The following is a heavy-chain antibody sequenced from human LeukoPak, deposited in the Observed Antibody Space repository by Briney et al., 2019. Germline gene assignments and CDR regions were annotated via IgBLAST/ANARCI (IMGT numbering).Heavy chain of an antibody. D-gene: IGHD3-9*01. CDR1: GFTVSSNY. CDR2: IYSGAST. J-gene: IGHJ4*02. CDR3: ARGPDISTGPAPDY. Sequence: GGSLRLSCAASGFTVSSNYMTRVRQAPGKGLEWVSVIYSGASTYYADSVKGRFSISRDNSKNTLHLQMNSLRAEDTAVYYCARGPDISTGPAPDYWGQGTLVTVSS. V-gene: IGHV3-53*01.